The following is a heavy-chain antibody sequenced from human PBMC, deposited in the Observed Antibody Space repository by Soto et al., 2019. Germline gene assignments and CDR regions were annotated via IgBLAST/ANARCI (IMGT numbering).Heavy chain of an antibody. CDR3: ARCSGWYYQFDY. CDR2: IYYIGST. CDR1: GGSISSSSYY. D-gene: IGHD6-19*01. J-gene: IGHJ4*02. Sequence: PSETLSLTCTVSGGSISSSSYYWGWIPQPPGKGLEWIGSIYYIGSTYYNPSLKSRVTISVDTSKNQFSLKLSSVTAVDTAVYYCARCSGWYYQFDYWGQGALVTVSS. V-gene: IGHV4-39*01.